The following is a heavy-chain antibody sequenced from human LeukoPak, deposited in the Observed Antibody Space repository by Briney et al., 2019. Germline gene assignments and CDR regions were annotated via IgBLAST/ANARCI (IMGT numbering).Heavy chain of an antibody. CDR2: IYSGGST. Sequence: GGSLRLSCAPSGFTVSSNYMSWVRRAPGKGLEWVSVIYSGGSTYYADSVKGRFTISRHNSKNTLYLQMNSLRAEDTAVYHCARVVRGDAFDIWVQGTMVTVSS. V-gene: IGHV3-53*04. D-gene: IGHD6-6*01. CDR3: ARVVRGDAFDI. CDR1: GFTVSSNY. J-gene: IGHJ3*02.